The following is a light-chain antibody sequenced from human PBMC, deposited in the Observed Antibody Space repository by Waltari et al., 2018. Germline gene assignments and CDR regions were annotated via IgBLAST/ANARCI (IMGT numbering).Light chain of an antibody. Sequence: EVVLTQSPAPLSLSPGERATLSCRASQSVSVYLAWYQQRPGQAPRLLIYDASDRATGVPARFSGSGSGTDFTLTISSLEPEDFAVYYCQQRTDRPPVTFGQGTRVEMK. CDR2: DAS. CDR1: QSVSVY. V-gene: IGKV3-11*01. CDR3: QQRTDRPPVT. J-gene: IGKJ1*01.